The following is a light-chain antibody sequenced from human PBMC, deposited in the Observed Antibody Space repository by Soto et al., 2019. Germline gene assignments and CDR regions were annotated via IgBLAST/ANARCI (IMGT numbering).Light chain of an antibody. V-gene: IGLV2-14*01. CDR1: SSDVGAYNY. CDR2: DVS. Sequence: QSVLTQPASVSGSPGQSITISCTGTSSDVGAYNYVSWYQQHPGKAPKLMIYDVSSRPSGVSDRFSGSKSGNTASLTISGLQAEDEADYYCSSYTTSSTLIFGGGTKLTV. J-gene: IGLJ2*01. CDR3: SSYTTSSTLI.